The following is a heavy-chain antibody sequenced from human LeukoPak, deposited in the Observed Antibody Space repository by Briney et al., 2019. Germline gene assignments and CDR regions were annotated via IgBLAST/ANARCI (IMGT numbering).Heavy chain of an antibody. CDR2: INHSGST. Sequence: PSETLSLTCAVYGGSFSGYYWSWIRQPPGKGLEWIGEINHSGSTNYNPSLKSRVTISVDTSKNQFSLQLNSVTPEDTAVYYCARVSSSGWPFDYWGQGTLVTVSS. D-gene: IGHD6-19*01. CDR1: GGSFSGYY. J-gene: IGHJ4*02. CDR3: ARVSSSGWPFDY. V-gene: IGHV4-34*01.